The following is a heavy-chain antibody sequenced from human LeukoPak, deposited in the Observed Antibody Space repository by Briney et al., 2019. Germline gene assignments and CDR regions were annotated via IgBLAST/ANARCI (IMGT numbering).Heavy chain of an antibody. CDR2: IYYSGST. Sequence: PSETLSLTCTVSGGSISSGDYYWSWIRQPPGKGLEWIGYIYYSGSTNYNPSLKSRVTISVDTSKNQFSLKLSSVTAADTAVYYCARVCPTYYDESSGYLYFDYWGQGTLVTVS. CDR1: GGSISSGDYY. V-gene: IGHV4-61*08. J-gene: IGHJ4*02. D-gene: IGHD3-22*01. CDR3: ARVCPTYYDESSGYLYFDY.